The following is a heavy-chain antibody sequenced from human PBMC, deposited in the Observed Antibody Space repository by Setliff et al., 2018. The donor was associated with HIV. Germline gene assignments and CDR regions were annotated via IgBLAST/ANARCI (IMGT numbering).Heavy chain of an antibody. CDR3: TRDYAHYFDF. CDR2: ISPDSGGT. J-gene: IGHJ4*02. D-gene: IGHD3-16*01. Sequence: ASVKVSCKASGYTFTGYYMHWVRRAPGQGLEWVGWISPDSGGTDYAQRFQGRVTLTSDSSISTAYMELSRLRSDDTATYYCTRDYAHYFDFWGQGTLVTVSS. V-gene: IGHV1-2*02. CDR1: GYTFTGYY.